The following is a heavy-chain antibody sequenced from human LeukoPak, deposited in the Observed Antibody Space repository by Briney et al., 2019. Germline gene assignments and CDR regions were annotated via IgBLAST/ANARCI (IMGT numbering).Heavy chain of an antibody. D-gene: IGHD2-15*01. V-gene: IGHV3-21*01. CDR2: ISSSSYI. Sequence: GGSLRLSCAASGFTFSSYSMNWVRQAPGKGLEWVSSISSSSYIYYADSVKGRFTISRDNAKNSLYLQMNSLRAEDTAVYYCARDGPNCSGGSCLLYWGQGTLVTVSS. CDR3: ARDGPNCSGGSCLLY. CDR1: GFTFSSYS. J-gene: IGHJ4*02.